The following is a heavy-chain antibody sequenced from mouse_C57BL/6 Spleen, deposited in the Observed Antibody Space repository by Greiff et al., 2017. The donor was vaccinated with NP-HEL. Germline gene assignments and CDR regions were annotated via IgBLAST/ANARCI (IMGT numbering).Heavy chain of an antibody. D-gene: IGHD4-1*01. V-gene: IGHV1-64*01. Sequence: VQLQQPGAELVKPGASVKLSCKASGYTFTSYWMHWVKQRPGQGLEWIGMIHPNSGSTNYNEKFKSKATLTVDKSSSTAYMQRSSLTSEDSAVYYCARRNWDGGDYWGQGTSVTVSS. CDR2: IHPNSGST. CDR3: ARRNWDGGDY. CDR1: GYTFTSYW. J-gene: IGHJ4*01.